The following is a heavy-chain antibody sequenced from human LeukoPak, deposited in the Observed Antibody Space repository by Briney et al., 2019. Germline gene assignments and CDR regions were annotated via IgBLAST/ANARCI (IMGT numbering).Heavy chain of an antibody. D-gene: IGHD4-17*01. V-gene: IGHV3-21*01. CDR1: GFTISSYS. CDR2: ISSSSSYI. J-gene: IGHJ4*02. Sequence: GGSLSLSCAASGFTISSYSMSWVRQAPGKGLEWVSSISSSSSYISYAYSMKGRFTISRDNAKNSLYLQMNSLRAEDTAVYYCARDRSQTVTNADSFDYWGQGTLVTVSS. CDR3: ARDRSQTVTNADSFDY.